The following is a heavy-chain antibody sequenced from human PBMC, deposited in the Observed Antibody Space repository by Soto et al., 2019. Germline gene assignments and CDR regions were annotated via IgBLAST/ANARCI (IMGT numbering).Heavy chain of an antibody. V-gene: IGHV4-31*03. Sequence: SETLSLTFTVSGGSISSGGYYWSWIRQHPGKGLEWIGYIYYSGSTYYNPSLKSRVTISVDTSKNQFSLKLSSVTAADTAVFYCARQKDQYNYYYYYMAVWGKGTTVTVSS. D-gene: IGHD1-1*01. CDR2: IYYSGST. CDR1: GGSISSGGYY. CDR3: ARQKDQYNYYYYYMAV. J-gene: IGHJ6*03.